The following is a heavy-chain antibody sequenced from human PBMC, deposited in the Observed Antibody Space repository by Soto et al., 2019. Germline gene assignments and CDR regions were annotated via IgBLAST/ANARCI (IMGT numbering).Heavy chain of an antibody. J-gene: IGHJ3*02. CDR2: ISAYNGNT. Sequence: GPSVKVSCKASGYTFTSYGISWVRQAPGQGLEWMGWISAYNGNTNYAQKLQGRVTMTTDTSTSTAYMELRGLRSDDTAVYYCARDYKTVVVVPAGTNAFDIWGQGTMVTVSS. D-gene: IGHD2-2*01. CDR3: ARDYKTVVVVPAGTNAFDI. CDR1: GYTFTSYG. V-gene: IGHV1-18*01.